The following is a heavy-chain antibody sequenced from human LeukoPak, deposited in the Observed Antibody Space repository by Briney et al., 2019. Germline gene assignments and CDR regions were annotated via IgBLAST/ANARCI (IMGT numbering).Heavy chain of an antibody. CDR1: GGSVTSGNYY. V-gene: IGHV4-61*02. Sequence: PSQTLSLTCTVSGGSVTSGNYYWNWIRQPAGKGLEWIGRIYTNGGASYNPSLQSRVPISIDASKNQFSLKLSSVTAADTAVYYCAREPPGYWGQGILVTVSS. J-gene: IGHJ4*02. CDR3: AREPPGY. CDR2: IYTNGGA.